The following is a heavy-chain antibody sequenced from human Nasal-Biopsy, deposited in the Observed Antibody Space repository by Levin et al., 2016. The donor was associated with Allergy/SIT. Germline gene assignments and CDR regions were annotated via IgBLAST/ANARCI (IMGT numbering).Heavy chain of an antibody. CDR3: ARDSGNHLGDH. J-gene: IGHJ4*02. CDR1: GFIFSNYE. CDR2: ISHIDSTT. Sequence: GESLKISCVASGFIFSNYEMNWVRQAPGKGLEWISYISHIDSTTHYADSVKGRFTVSRDNDKKSMFLQMNNLRAEDTGLYYCARDSGNHLGDHWGQGTLVTVSS. V-gene: IGHV3-48*03. D-gene: IGHD1-26*01.